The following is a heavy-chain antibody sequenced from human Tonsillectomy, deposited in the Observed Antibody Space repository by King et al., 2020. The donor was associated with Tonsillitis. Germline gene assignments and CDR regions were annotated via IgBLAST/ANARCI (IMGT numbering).Heavy chain of an antibody. D-gene: IGHD2-15*01. CDR3: AKRSLGYCSGVSCYDFDY. Sequence: VQLVQSGGGLVQPGGSLRLSCAASGFTFSSYAMSWVRQAPGKGLEWVSGISGRGGSTYYADSVKGRFTISRDNTKNTPYLQMNSLRAEDTAVYYCAKRSLGYCSGVSCYDFDYWGQGTLVTVSS. CDR1: GFTFSSYA. J-gene: IGHJ4*02. V-gene: IGHV3-23*04. CDR2: ISGRGGST.